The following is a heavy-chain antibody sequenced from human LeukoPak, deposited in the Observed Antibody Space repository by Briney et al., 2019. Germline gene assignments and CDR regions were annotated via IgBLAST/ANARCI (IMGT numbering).Heavy chain of an antibody. Sequence: SETLSLTCAVYGGSFSGYYWSWIRQPPGKGLEWIGEINHSGSTNYNPSLKSRVTISVDTSKNQFSLKLSSVTAADTAVYYCARGKLEDFGWSSRSSPFDYWGQGTLVTVSS. CDR1: GGSFSGYY. V-gene: IGHV4-34*01. CDR3: ARGKLEDFGWSSRSSPFDY. CDR2: INHSGST. J-gene: IGHJ4*02. D-gene: IGHD3-9*01.